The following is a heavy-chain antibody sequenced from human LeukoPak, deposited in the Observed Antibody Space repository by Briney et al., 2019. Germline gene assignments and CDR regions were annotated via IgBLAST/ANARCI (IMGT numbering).Heavy chain of an antibody. D-gene: IGHD5-12*01. CDR3: ARIAGYSGYAEEFDY. J-gene: IGHJ4*02. V-gene: IGHV1-2*02. CDR1: GYTFTGYY. Sequence: GASVTVSFKASGYTFTGYYMHRVRQAPGQGLEGMGWINPHSGGTNYAQKFQGRVTMTRDTSISTAYMEVSGLRSDDTAVYYCARIAGYSGYAEEFDYWGQGTLVTVSS. CDR2: INPHSGGT.